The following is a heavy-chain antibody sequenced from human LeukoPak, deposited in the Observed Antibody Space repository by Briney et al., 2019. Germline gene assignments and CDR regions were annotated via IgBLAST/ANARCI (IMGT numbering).Heavy chain of an antibody. V-gene: IGHV1-24*01. D-gene: IGHD5-24*01. CDR3: ATQLMATSDAFDI. Sequence: ASVKVSCKVSGYTLTELSMHWVRQAPGKGLEWMGGFDPEDGETTYAQKFQGRVTMTEDTSTDTAYMELSSLRSEDTAVYYCATQLMATSDAFDIWGQGTMVTVSS. CDR1: GYTLTELS. J-gene: IGHJ3*02. CDR2: FDPEDGET.